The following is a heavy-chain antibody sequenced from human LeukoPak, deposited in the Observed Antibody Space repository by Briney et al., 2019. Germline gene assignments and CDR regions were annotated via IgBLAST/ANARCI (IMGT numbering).Heavy chain of an antibody. CDR2: IRYDGSNK. Sequence: PGGSLRLSCAASGFTFSSYGMHWVRQAPGKGLEWVAFIRYDGSNKYYADSVKGRFTISRDNSKNTLYLQMNSLRAEDTAVYYCAKDQLVLAGFDYWGQGTLVTVSS. V-gene: IGHV3-30*02. CDR3: AKDQLVLAGFDY. D-gene: IGHD3-3*02. CDR1: GFTFSSYG. J-gene: IGHJ4*02.